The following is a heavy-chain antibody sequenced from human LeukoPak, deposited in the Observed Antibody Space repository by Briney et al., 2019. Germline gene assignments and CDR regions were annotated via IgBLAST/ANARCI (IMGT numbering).Heavy chain of an antibody. D-gene: IGHD5-18*01. J-gene: IGHJ6*03. Sequence: SETLSLTCTVSGGSISSSSYYWGWIRQPPGTGLEWIGSIYYSGSTNYNPSLKSRVTISVDTSKNQFSLKLSSVTAADTAVYYCARTTEGGYTYGYFYYYYMDVWGKGTTVTISS. CDR1: GGSISSSSYY. CDR3: ARTTEGGYTYGYFYYYYMDV. CDR2: IYYSGST. V-gene: IGHV4-39*07.